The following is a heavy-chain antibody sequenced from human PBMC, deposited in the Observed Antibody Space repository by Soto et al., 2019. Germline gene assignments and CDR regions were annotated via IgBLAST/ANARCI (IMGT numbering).Heavy chain of an antibody. D-gene: IGHD3-10*01. CDR3: AKELGASGSYYKGYFQH. CDR2: ISSDGSNK. Sequence: QVQLVESGGGVVQPGRSLRLSCAASGFTFSSYGMHWVRQAPGKGLEWVAVISSDGSNKNYADSVKGRFTISRDNSKNTLYLEMNSLRAEETAVYYCAKELGASGSYYKGYFQHWGQGTLVTVSS. V-gene: IGHV3-30*18. J-gene: IGHJ1*01. CDR1: GFTFSSYG.